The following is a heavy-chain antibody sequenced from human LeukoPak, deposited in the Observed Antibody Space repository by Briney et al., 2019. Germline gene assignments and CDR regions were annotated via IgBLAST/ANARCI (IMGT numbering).Heavy chain of an antibody. Sequence: GASVKVSCKASGYTFTGYYMHRVRQAPGQGLEWMGWINPNSGGTNYALKFQGRVTMTRDTSISTAYMELSRLRSDDTAVYYCARGPLVPAATFDYWGQGTLVTVSS. CDR2: INPNSGGT. V-gene: IGHV1-2*02. D-gene: IGHD2-2*01. CDR1: GYTFTGYY. CDR3: ARGPLVPAATFDY. J-gene: IGHJ4*02.